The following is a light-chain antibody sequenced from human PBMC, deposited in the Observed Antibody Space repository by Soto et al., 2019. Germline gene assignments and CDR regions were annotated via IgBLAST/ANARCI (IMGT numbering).Light chain of an antibody. CDR1: QSISSW. Sequence: IKMTQSPSTLSASVGERVTITCRASQSISSWLAWYQHKPGKAPKLLIYKASSLRSGVPSRFSGSGSGTEFTLTISSLQPDDFATYYCQQYNSYWAFGQRTKADI. CDR3: QQYNSYWA. J-gene: IGKJ1*01. V-gene: IGKV1-5*03. CDR2: KAS.